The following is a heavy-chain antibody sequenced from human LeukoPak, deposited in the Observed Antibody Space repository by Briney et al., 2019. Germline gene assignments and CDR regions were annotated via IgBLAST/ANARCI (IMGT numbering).Heavy chain of an antibody. CDR1: GSTFSSYS. V-gene: IGHV3-15*01. CDR2: IKSKTDGGTT. Sequence: GGSLRLSCAASGSTFSSYSMNWVRQAPGKGLEWVGRIKSKTDGGTTDYAAPVKGRFTISRDDSKNTLYLQMNSLKTEDTAVYYCTTDQNYYDSSGYYYAFDYWGQGTLVTVSS. J-gene: IGHJ4*02. D-gene: IGHD3-22*01. CDR3: TTDQNYYDSSGYYYAFDY.